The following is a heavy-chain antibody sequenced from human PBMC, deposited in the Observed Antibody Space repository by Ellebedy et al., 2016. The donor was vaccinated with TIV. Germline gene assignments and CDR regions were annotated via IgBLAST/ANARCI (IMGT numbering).Heavy chain of an antibody. CDR2: IYPGDSET. Sequence: KVSCKGFRYSFTSYWIGWVRQMPGKGLEWMGIIYPGDSETRYSPSFQGQVTISADKSSATAYRQCSRLKASDTAMYYCARRMYYGSGTGLWYFDLWGRGTLVTVSS. J-gene: IGHJ2*01. V-gene: IGHV5-51*01. D-gene: IGHD3-10*01. CDR1: RYSFTSYW. CDR3: ARRMYYGSGTGLWYFDL.